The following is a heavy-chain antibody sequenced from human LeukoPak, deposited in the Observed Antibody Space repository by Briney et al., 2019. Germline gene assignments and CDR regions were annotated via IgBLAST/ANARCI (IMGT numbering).Heavy chain of an antibody. CDR3: ARGGYYYYYYYMDV. J-gene: IGHJ6*03. CDR2: ISSSGSTI. V-gene: IGHV3-48*03. D-gene: IGHD3-10*01. Sequence: GGSLRLSCAASGFTFSSYEMNWVRQAPGKGLEWVSYISSSGSTIYYADSVKGRFTISRDNAKNSLYLQMNSLRAEDTAVYYCARGGYYYYYYYMDVWGKGTTVTVSS. CDR1: GFTFSSYE.